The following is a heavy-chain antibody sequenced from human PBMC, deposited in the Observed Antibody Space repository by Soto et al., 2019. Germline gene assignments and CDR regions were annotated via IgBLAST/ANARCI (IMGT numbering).Heavy chain of an antibody. CDR2: ISAYNVNT. J-gene: IGHJ6*02. Sequence: ASVKVSCKASGSTFTSYGISWVRQAPGQGLEWMGWISAYNVNTTYAQKLQGRVTMTTDTSTSTAYMELRSLRSDDTAVSYCARDRYCGGDCYSFLAYYYYGMDAWGQGTTVTVSS. D-gene: IGHD2-21*02. CDR1: GSTFTSYG. CDR3: ARDRYCGGDCYSFLAYYYYGMDA. V-gene: IGHV1-18*01.